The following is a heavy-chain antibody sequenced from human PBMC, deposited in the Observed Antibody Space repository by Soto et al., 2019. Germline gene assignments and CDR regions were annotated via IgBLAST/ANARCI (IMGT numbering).Heavy chain of an antibody. J-gene: IGHJ5*02. D-gene: IGHD6-19*01. CDR2: IWYDGSNK. CDR3: ARGADSSGWYSWFDP. CDR1: GFTFSSYG. V-gene: IGHV3-33*01. Sequence: QVQLVESGGGVVQPGRSLRLSCAASGFTFSSYGMHWVHQAPGKGLEWVAVIWYDGSNKYYADSVKGRFTISRDNSKNTLYLQMNSLRAEDTAVYYCARGADSSGWYSWFDPWGQGTLVTVSS.